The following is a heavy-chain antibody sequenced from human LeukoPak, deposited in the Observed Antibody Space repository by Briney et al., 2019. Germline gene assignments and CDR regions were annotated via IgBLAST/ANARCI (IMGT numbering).Heavy chain of an antibody. J-gene: IGHJ4*02. CDR1: GFTVSSYW. V-gene: IGHV3-74*01. CDR2: INTDGSST. Sequence: GGSLRLSCAASGFTVSSYWMHWVRQAPGKGLVWVSRINTDGSSTTYADSVKGRFTISRDSAKNTLYLQMNSLRAEDTAVYYCARGASASPSQFDYWGQGALVTVSS. D-gene: IGHD3-3*01. CDR3: ARGASASPSQFDY.